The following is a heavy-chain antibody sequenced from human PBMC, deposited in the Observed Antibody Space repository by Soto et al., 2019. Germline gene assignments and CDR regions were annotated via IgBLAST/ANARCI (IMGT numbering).Heavy chain of an antibody. Sequence: GGSLRLSCAASGFTFSSYAMSWVRQAPGQGLEWVSSISGSGGSTYYADSVKGRFTISRDNSKNTLYLQMNSLRVEDTAVYYCASNDYGDHVRGLWGQGTLVTVSS. J-gene: IGHJ1*01. CDR1: GFTFSSYA. D-gene: IGHD4-17*01. CDR3: ASNDYGDHVRGL. CDR2: ISGSGGST. V-gene: IGHV3-23*01.